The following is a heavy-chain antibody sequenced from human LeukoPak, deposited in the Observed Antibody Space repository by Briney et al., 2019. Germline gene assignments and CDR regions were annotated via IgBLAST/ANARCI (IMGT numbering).Heavy chain of an antibody. J-gene: IGHJ4*02. D-gene: IGHD1-1*01. CDR1: GFTFSSYA. CDR2: VGRSGVGT. V-gene: IGHV3-23*01. CDR3: VKHSGGVYGNSDS. Sequence: GGSLRLSCVASGFTFSSYAVSWFRQAPGKGLEWVSTVGRSGVGTYYADSVRGRFTISKDSSKNTLQMNSLSAEDTAIYYCVKHSGGVYGNSDSWGQGILVTVSS.